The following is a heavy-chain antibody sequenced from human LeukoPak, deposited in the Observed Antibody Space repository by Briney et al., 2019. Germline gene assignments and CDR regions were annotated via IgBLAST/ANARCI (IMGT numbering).Heavy chain of an antibody. V-gene: IGHV3-15*01. CDR2: IKSKTDGGTI. J-gene: IGHJ3*01. CDR3: STDFWSGYYTFFDV. D-gene: IGHD3-3*01. CDR1: GFTFSNVW. Sequence: GGSLRLSCAASGFTFSNVWMSWVRQAPGKGLEWVGRIKSKTDGGTIDYAAPVKGGFTIARDDSKNTLYLQMKSLKTEDTAVYYCSTDFWSGYYTFFDVWGQGTMVTVSS.